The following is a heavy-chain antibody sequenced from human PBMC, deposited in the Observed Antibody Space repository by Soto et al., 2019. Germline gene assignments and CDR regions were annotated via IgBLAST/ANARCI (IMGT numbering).Heavy chain of an antibody. CDR3: ARGVTAGVDY. J-gene: IGHJ4*02. CDR2: MEPSSGKT. Sequence: ASGKVSCKASGYSFTSLDINWVRQTTGQGLEWMGWMEPSSGKTGYAQRFQDRVTMTRDTSINTAYMELRSLTSDDTAFYYCARGVTAGVDYWGQGTLVTVSS. D-gene: IGHD3-10*01. CDR1: GYSFTSLD. V-gene: IGHV1-8*01.